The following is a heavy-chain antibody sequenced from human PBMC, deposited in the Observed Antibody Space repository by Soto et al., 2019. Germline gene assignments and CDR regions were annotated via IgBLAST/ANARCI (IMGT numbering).Heavy chain of an antibody. CDR2: IIPIFGTA. CDR3: ARDWPGGSSGSAHDAFDI. Sequence: SENGSCKASGGTSSSYAISLVRQAPGQGLEWMGGIIPIFGTANYAKKFQGRVTITADESTSTAYMELSSLRYEDTAVYYCARDWPGGSSGSAHDAFDIWGQGTMVTVSS. V-gene: IGHV1-69*13. J-gene: IGHJ3*02. CDR1: GGTSSSYA. D-gene: IGHD3-22*01.